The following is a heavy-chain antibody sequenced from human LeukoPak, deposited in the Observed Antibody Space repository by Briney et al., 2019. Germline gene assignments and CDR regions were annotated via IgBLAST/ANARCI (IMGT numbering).Heavy chain of an antibody. CDR2: ISGSGATI. V-gene: IGHV3-23*01. Sequence: QRGGSLRLSCAASGFTFGSYAMSWVRQAPGKAPEWVSSISGSGATIHYADSVKGRFTISRDNSKNTLYLQMSSLRAEDTAVYYCVEVYSDNKFDYWGQGTLVTVSS. CDR1: GFTFGSYA. CDR3: VEVYSDNKFDY. D-gene: IGHD4-17*01. J-gene: IGHJ4*02.